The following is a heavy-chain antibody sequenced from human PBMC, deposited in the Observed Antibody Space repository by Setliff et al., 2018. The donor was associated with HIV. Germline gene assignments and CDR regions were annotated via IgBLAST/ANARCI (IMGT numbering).Heavy chain of an antibody. CDR2: IYTSGST. J-gene: IGHJ5*02. V-gene: IGHV4-4*08. CDR1: GGSISNYY. CDR3: AGSIVVVTAAPLT. Sequence: PSETLSLTCTVSGGSISNYYWSWIRQPPGKGLEWIGYIYTSGSTNYNPSLKSRVTISIDTSKNQFSLKLSSVTAADTAVYYCAGSIVVVTAAPLTWGQGTLVTVSS. D-gene: IGHD2-21*02.